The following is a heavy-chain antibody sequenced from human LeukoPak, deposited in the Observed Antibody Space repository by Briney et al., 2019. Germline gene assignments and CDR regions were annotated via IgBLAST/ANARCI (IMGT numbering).Heavy chain of an antibody. D-gene: IGHD3-22*01. J-gene: IGHJ4*02. V-gene: IGHV4-34*01. CDR2: INHSGTT. Sequence: SETLSLTCAVYGGSFSAYYWNWIRQAPGQGLEWIGEINHSGTTNYNPSLKSRATISGDTSKNQFSLKLSSVTAADTAVYYCARDRSQNYYDSSGYYLLETYFDHWGQGTLVTVSS. CDR1: GGSFSAYY. CDR3: ARDRSQNYYDSSGYYLLETYFDH.